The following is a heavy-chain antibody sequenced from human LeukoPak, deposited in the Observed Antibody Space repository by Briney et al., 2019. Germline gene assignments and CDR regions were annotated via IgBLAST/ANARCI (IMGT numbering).Heavy chain of an antibody. CDR1: GASMSSNY. CDR2: IYLSGNT. V-gene: IGHV4-4*09. D-gene: IGHD6-19*01. CDR3: ASTRRAAVAGRFDS. J-gene: IGHJ4*02. Sequence: SETLSLTCNVSGASMSSNYWSWMRQPPRKGLEWIGYIYLSGNTNYSPSLESRVTMSVDESKNQFSLRVHFVSAADTAVYYCASTRRAAVAGRFDSWGQGTLVTVSS.